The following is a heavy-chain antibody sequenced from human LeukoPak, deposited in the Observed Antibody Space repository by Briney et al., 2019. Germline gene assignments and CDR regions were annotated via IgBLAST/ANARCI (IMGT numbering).Heavy chain of an antibody. D-gene: IGHD4-17*01. V-gene: IGHV3-21*01. CDR2: ISSSSSYI. CDR3: ARAGTVYYYMDV. J-gene: IGHJ6*03. CDR1: GFTFSSYS. Sequence: GGSLRLSCAASGFTFSSYSMNWVRQAPGKGLEWVSSISSSSSYIYYADSVKGRFTISRDNAKNSLYLQMNSLRAEDTAVYYCARAGTVYYYMDVWGKGTTVTISS.